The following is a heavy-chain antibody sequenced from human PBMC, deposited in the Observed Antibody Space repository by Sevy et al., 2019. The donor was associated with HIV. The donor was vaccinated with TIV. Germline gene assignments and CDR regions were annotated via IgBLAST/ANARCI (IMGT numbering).Heavy chain of an antibody. Sequence: GGSLRLSCAASGFTFNNAWMNWVRQAPGKGLEWVARIKTKSDGGTTDYAAPVKGRFTISRDDSKNTLYLQMNNLRTEDTAVSYCTTDRGAYYYDSSGYTYWGQGTLVTVSS. J-gene: IGHJ4*02. CDR1: GFTFNNAW. CDR2: IKTKSDGGTT. V-gene: IGHV3-15*07. D-gene: IGHD3-22*01. CDR3: TTDRGAYYYDSSGYTY.